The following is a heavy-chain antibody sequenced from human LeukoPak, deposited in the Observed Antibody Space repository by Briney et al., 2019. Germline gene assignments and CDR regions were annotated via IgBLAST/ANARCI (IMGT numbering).Heavy chain of an antibody. Sequence: SETLSLTCAVYGGSFSGYYWSWIRQPPGKGLEWIGEINHSGSTNYNPSLKSRVTISVDTSTNQFSLKLSSVTAADTAVYYCARGNYDFRRFGVFDIWGQGTMVTVSS. CDR3: ARGNYDFRRFGVFDI. CDR1: GGSFSGYY. V-gene: IGHV4-34*01. D-gene: IGHD3-3*01. J-gene: IGHJ3*02. CDR2: INHSGST.